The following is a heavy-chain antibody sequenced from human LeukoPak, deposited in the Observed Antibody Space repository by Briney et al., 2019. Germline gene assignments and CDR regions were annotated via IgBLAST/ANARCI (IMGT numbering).Heavy chain of an antibody. J-gene: IGHJ4*02. CDR3: ARDRHCSSTSCYAPV. D-gene: IGHD2-2*01. CDR1: GFTVSSNY. V-gene: IGHV3-53*01. CDR2: IYSGGST. Sequence: GGSLRLSCAASGFTVSSNYRAGFRQAQGKGRDGFPVIYSGGSTYYADSVKGRFTISRDNSKNTLYLQMNSLRAEDTAVYYCARDRHCSSTSCYAPVWGQGTLVTVSS.